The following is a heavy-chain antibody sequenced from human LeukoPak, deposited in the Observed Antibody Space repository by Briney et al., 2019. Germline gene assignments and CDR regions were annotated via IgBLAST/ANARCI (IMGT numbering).Heavy chain of an antibody. CDR2: ISGSGGST. J-gene: IGHJ4*02. CDR1: GFSFSSYE. V-gene: IGHV3-23*01. Sequence: GGSLRLSCTASGFSFSSYEMNWVRQAPGKGLEWVSGISGSGGSTYNADSAKGRFTISRDNSKNTMYLQMNSLRAEDTAVYYCAKSDSYYYGSGSVWGQGTLVTVSS. D-gene: IGHD3-10*01. CDR3: AKSDSYYYGSGSV.